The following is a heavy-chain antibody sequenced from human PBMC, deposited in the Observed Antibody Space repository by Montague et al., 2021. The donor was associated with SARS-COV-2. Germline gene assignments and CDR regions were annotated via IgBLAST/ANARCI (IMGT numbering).Heavy chain of an antibody. J-gene: IGHJ4*02. Sequence: SLRLSCAASGFTFSSFGMHWVRQAPGKGLEWVAALWSGGGNKYYADSVKGRFTISRDNSKNTLYLQMNSLRAEDTAVYYCARELRGFSTSWYALDSWGQGTLVTVSS. CDR3: ARELRGFSTSWYALDS. D-gene: IGHD6-13*01. V-gene: IGHV3-33*01. CDR2: LWSGGGNK. CDR1: GFTFSSFG.